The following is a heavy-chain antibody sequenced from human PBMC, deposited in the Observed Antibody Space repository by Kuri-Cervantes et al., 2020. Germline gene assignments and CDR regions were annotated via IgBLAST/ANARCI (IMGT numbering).Heavy chain of an antibody. CDR2: ISSSGSTI. Sequence: GESLKISCAASGFTFSDYYMSWIRQAPGKGLEWVSYISSSGSTIYYADSVKGRFTISRDNAKNSLYLQMNSLRAEDTAVYYCARVNDYYGSGSYYKVVVYYYMDVWGKGTTVTVSS. CDR3: ARVNDYYGSGSYYKVVVYYYMDV. D-gene: IGHD3-10*01. V-gene: IGHV3-11*01. CDR1: GFTFSDYY. J-gene: IGHJ6*03.